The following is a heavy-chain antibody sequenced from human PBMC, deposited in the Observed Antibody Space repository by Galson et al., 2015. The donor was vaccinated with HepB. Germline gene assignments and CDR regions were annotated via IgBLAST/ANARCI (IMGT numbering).Heavy chain of an antibody. CDR3: AREMNSGAYYPFDY. J-gene: IGHJ4*02. Sequence: LRLSCAASGFTVSRHWMHWVRQGPGKGLEWISRINIDGSSTAYADSVRGRFTISRDDAKNTLYPQMNSLRVDDTAVYFCAREMNSGAYYPFDYWGPGTLVTVAS. CDR1: GFTVSRHW. CDR2: INIDGSST. D-gene: IGHD1-26*01. V-gene: IGHV3-74*01.